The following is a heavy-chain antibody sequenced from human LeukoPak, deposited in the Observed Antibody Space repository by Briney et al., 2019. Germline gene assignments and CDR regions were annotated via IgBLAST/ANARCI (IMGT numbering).Heavy chain of an antibody. CDR2: IKQDGSEI. J-gene: IGHJ4*02. Sequence: GGSLRLSCAASGFTFRTSWLNWVRQAPGKGLEWVAQIKQDGSEIYYMDSVKGRFTISRDDAKNSVLLQMNSLTAEDAAIYYCARGRGDYWGQGTLVTVSS. CDR3: ARGRGDY. D-gene: IGHD3-10*01. CDR1: GFTFRTSW. V-gene: IGHV3-7*04.